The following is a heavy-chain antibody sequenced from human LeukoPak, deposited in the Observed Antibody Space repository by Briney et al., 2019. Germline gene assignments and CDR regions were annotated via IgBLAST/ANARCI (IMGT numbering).Heavy chain of an antibody. J-gene: IGHJ6*02. CDR2: ISYDGSNK. Sequence: GGSLRLSCAASGLTFSSYGMHWVRQAPGKGLEWVAVISYDGSNKYYADSVKGRFTISRDNSKNTLYLQMNSLRAEDTAVYYCAKDRGVTYYDFWSGYGMDVWGQGTTVTVSS. D-gene: IGHD3-3*01. CDR1: GLTFSSYG. V-gene: IGHV3-30*18. CDR3: AKDRGVTYYDFWSGYGMDV.